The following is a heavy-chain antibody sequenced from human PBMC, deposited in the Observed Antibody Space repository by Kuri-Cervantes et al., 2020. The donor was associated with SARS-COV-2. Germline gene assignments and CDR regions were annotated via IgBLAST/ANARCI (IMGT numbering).Heavy chain of an antibody. CDR1: GGSISSSSYY. CDR3: ARGPRVYDILTGYYCAFDI. D-gene: IGHD3-9*01. V-gene: IGHV3-21*01. CDR2: ISSSSSYI. J-gene: IGHJ3*02. Sequence: GGSLRLSCTVSGGSISSSSYYWGWVRQAPGKGLEWVSSISSSSSYIYYADSVKGRFTISRDNAKNSLYLQMNSLRAEDTAVYYCARGPRVYDILTGYYCAFDIWGQGTMVTVSS.